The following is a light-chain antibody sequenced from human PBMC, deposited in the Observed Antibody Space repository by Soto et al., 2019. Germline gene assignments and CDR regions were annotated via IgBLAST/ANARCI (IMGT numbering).Light chain of an antibody. Sequence: QSVLTQPASVSGSPGQSITISCTGTSSDVGSYNLVSWYQQHPGKAPKLMIYEGSKRPSGVSNRFSGSKSGNPAALTISGRQAEEEADYYCCSYAGSSTWVFGGGTKLTVL. J-gene: IGLJ2*01. CDR1: SSDVGSYNL. CDR3: CSYAGSSTWV. CDR2: EGS. V-gene: IGLV2-23*01.